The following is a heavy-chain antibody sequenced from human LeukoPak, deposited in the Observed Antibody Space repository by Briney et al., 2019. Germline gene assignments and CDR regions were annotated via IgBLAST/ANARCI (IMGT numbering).Heavy chain of an antibody. CDR3: ARHFDSSGSDFDY. D-gene: IGHD3-22*01. J-gene: IGHJ4*02. CDR1: GGSISSYY. Sequence: SETLSLTCTVSGGSISSYYWSWIRQPPGKGLEWIGYIYYSGSTNYNPSLKSRVTISVDTSNNQFSLKLSSVTAADTAVYYCARHFDSSGSDFDYWGQGTLVTVSS. CDR2: IYYSGST. V-gene: IGHV4-59*08.